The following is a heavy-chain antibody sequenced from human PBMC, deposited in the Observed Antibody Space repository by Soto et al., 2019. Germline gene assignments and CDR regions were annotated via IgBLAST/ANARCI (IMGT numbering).Heavy chain of an antibody. D-gene: IGHD3-9*01. V-gene: IGHV1-8*01. CDR3: ATRLDILTGFDY. CDR2: MNPNSGNT. Sequence: QVQLVQSGAEVKKPGASVKVSCKASGYTFTSYDINWVRQATGQGLEWMGWMNPNSGNTGYAQKFQVRVTMTRNTSISTAYTELSSLRSEDTAVYYCATRLDILTGFDYWGQGTLVTVSS. CDR1: GYTFTSYD. J-gene: IGHJ4*02.